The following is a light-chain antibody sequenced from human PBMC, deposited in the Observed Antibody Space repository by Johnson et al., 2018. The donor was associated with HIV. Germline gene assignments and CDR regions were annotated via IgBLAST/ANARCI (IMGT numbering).Light chain of an antibody. V-gene: IGLV1-51*02. J-gene: IGLJ1*01. CDR1: SSNIGNNY. Sequence: QSVLTQPPSVSAAPGQKVTISCSGSSSNIGNNYVSWYQQLPGTAPKLLIYENTKRPSGIPDRFSGSKSGPSATLGITGLQTGDEADYYCGTWARSLSAGGVFGTGTKVSVL. CDR2: ENT. CDR3: GTWARSLSAGGV.